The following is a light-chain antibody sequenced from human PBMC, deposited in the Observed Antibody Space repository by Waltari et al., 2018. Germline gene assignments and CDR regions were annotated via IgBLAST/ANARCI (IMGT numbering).Light chain of an antibody. CDR2: GAS. Sequence: SCRASQSVSRSLAWYQQKPGQAPRLLIVGASRRATGIPERFSGGGSGTDFSLTISRLEPEDFAVYYCQHYVRLPVTFGQGTKVEIK. V-gene: IGKV3-20*01. CDR1: QSVSRS. J-gene: IGKJ1*01. CDR3: QHYVRLPVT.